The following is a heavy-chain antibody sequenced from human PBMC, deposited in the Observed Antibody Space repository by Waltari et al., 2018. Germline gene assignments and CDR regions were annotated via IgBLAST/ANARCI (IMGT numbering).Heavy chain of an antibody. J-gene: IGHJ5*02. CDR2: IYYSGST. Sequence: QLQLQESGPGLVKPSETLSLTCTVSGGSISSSSYYWGWIRQPPGTGLEWIGSIYYSGSTYYTPSLKRRVTISVDPSKNQCSLKLCSVTAADTAVYYCAREPPADYDFWRGYHRNWFDPWGQGTLVTVSS. V-gene: IGHV4-39*07. CDR3: AREPPADYDFWRGYHRNWFDP. CDR1: GGSISSSSYY. D-gene: IGHD3-3*01.